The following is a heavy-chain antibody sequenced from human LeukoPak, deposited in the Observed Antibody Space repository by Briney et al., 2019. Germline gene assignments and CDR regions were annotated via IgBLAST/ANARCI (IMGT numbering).Heavy chain of an antibody. D-gene: IGHD4-17*01. CDR2: ISGSGGST. CDR1: GFTFSSYA. Sequence: GGSLRLSCAASGFTFSSYAMSWVRQAPGKGLKWVSAISGSGGSTYYADSVKGRFTISRDNFKNTLYLQMNSLRAEDTAVYYCAKGKPYYGDYALYYFDYWGQGTLVTVSS. CDR3: AKGKPYYGDYALYYFDY. J-gene: IGHJ4*02. V-gene: IGHV3-23*01.